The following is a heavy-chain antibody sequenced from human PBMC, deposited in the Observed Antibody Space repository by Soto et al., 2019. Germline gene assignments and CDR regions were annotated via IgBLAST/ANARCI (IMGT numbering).Heavy chain of an antibody. D-gene: IGHD6-13*01. J-gene: IGHJ6*02. CDR1: GFTFTSSA. V-gene: IGHV1-58*01. Sequence: GASVKVSCKASGFTFTSSAVQWVRQARGQRLEWIGWIVVGSGNTNYAQKFQERVTITRDMSTSTAYMELSSLRSEDTAVYYCAAEGIAAADLYYYYGMDVWGQGTTVTVSS. CDR3: AAEGIAAADLYYYYGMDV. CDR2: IVVGSGNT.